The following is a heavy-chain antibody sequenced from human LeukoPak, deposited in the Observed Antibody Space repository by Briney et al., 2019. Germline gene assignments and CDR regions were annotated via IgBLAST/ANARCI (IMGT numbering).Heavy chain of an antibody. Sequence: SETLSLTCTVSGRSISSYYWSWIRQPAGKGLGWIGRIYTSGSTNYNPSLKSRVTMSVDTSKNQFSLKLSSVTAADTAVYYCARVGRIAVAGTGGDYYYYYYMDVWGKGTTVTVSS. J-gene: IGHJ6*03. D-gene: IGHD6-19*01. CDR3: ARVGRIAVAGTGGDYYYYYYMDV. V-gene: IGHV4-4*07. CDR1: GRSISSYY. CDR2: IYTSGST.